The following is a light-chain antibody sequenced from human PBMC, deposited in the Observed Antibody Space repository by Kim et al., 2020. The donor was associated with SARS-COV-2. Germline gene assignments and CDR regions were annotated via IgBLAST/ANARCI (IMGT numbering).Light chain of an antibody. CDR2: DTS. CDR3: QQRSSWPLT. CDR1: QSVRSY. V-gene: IGKV3-11*01. J-gene: IGKJ4*01. Sequence: EIVLTQSPATLSLSPGERATLSCRASQSVRSYLIWYQQKPGQAPRLLIYDTSNRASGIPARFSGSGSGTDFTLTISSLEPEDFAVYYCQQRSSWPLTFGGGTKLEI.